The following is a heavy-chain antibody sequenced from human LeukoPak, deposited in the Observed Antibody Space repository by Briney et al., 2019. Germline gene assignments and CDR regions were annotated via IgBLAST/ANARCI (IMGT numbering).Heavy chain of an antibody. CDR2: ISGSGGST. CDR3: ARAPSGYSSGWYRSDY. J-gene: IGHJ4*02. Sequence: HPGGSLRLSCAGAGFMFGDYAMRWVRQAPGKGLEWVSAISGSGGSTYYADSVKGRFTISRDNSKNTLYLQMNSLRAEDTAVYYCARAPSGYSSGWYRSDYWGQGTLVTVSS. D-gene: IGHD6-19*01. V-gene: IGHV3-23*01. CDR1: GFMFGDYA.